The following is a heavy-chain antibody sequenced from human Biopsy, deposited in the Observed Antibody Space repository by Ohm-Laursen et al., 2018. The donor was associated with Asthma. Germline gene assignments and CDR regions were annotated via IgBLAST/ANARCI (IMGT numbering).Heavy chain of an antibody. CDR3: AKARCYYYYCDMEV. Sequence: VKISCKASGGTFNNYAINWVRQAPGQGLEWMGGISPIFGSTAYAQKFQGRVTITADVFTSTVYMELSGLRSEDTAVLYCAKARCYYYYCDMEVWGPGTAIAVSS. V-gene: IGHV1-69*13. CDR1: GGTFNNYA. CDR2: ISPIFGST. J-gene: IGHJ6*02.